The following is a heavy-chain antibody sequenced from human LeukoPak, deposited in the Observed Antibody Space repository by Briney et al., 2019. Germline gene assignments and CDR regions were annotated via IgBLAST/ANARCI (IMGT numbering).Heavy chain of an antibody. D-gene: IGHD5-12*01. V-gene: IGHV3-23*01. CDR2: ICCGTGGT. J-gene: IGHJ6*02. CDR1: GFTFCTYA. Sequence: PGGSLRTSFATSGFTFCTYAISLVRQAPRKGLELVSAICCGTGGTHYADSVKGRFTISRDNSKNTLYLQMNSLRAEDTAVYYCAKASGSGYPMHYYYAMDVWGQGTTVTVSS. CDR3: AKASGSGYPMHYYYAMDV.